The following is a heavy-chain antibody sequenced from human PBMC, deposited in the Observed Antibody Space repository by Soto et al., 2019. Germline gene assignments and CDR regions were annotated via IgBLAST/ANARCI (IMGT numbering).Heavy chain of an antibody. CDR2: IYYSGST. V-gene: IGHV4-39*01. Sequence: PSETLSLTCTVSGGSISSSSYYWGWIRQPPGKGLEWIGSIYYSGSTYYNPSLKSRVTISVDTSKNQFSLKLSSVTAADTAVYYCARGGTGYYSYYYYGMDVWGQGTTVTVSS. J-gene: IGHJ6*02. CDR1: GGSISSSSYY. D-gene: IGHD3-9*01. CDR3: ARGGTGYYSYYYYGMDV.